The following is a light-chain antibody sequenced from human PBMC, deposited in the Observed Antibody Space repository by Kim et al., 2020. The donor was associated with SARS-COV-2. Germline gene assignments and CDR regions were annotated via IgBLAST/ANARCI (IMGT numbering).Light chain of an antibody. V-gene: IGKV3-15*01. CDR1: ESVSSN. Sequence: EIVMTQSPTTLSVSPGERATLSCRASESVSSNLVWYQQKPGQAPRLLMYGASTRATGIPDRFSGSGSGTEFTLTISSLQSVDFAVYYCLKYNNWPRTFVQGTKVDIK. CDR2: GAS. CDR3: LKYNNWPRT. J-gene: IGKJ1*01.